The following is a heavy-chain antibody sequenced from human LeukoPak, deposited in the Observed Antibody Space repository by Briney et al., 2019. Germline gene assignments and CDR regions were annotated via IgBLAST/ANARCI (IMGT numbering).Heavy chain of an antibody. CDR1: GGSISSSSYY. CDR3: ARLDGYNHY. D-gene: IGHD5-12*01. V-gene: IGHV4-39*07. J-gene: IGHJ4*02. Sequence: PSETLSLTCTVSGGSISSSSYYWGWIRQPPGKGLEWIGSIYYSGNTYYNPSLKSRVTISVDTSKNQFSLKLSSVTAADTAVYYCARLDGYNHYWGQGTLVTVSP. CDR2: IYYSGNT.